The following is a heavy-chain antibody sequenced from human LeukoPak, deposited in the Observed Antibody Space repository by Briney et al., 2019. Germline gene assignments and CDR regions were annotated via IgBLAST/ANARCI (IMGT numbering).Heavy chain of an antibody. J-gene: IGHJ3*02. CDR1: GGSISSYY. V-gene: IGHV4-59*01. CDR3: AKGTTGTTSAFDI. CDR2: IYYSGST. Sequence: KPSATLSLTCTVSGGSISSYYWSWIRQPPGKGLEWIGYIYYSGSTKYNPSLKSRVTISVDTSKNQFSLKLSSVTAADTALYYCAKGTTGTTSAFDIWGQGTMVTVSS. D-gene: IGHD1-1*01.